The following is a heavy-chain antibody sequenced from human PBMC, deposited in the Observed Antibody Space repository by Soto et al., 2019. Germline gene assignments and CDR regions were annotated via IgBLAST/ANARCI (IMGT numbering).Heavy chain of an antibody. D-gene: IGHD5-12*01. J-gene: IGHJ4*02. Sequence: GGSLRLSCAASGFTFSSYGMHWVRQAPGKGLEWVAVIWYDGSNKYYADSVKGRFTISRDNSKNTLYLQMNSLRAEDTAVYYCARGPYPGGFEEWLLADYYFDYWGQGTLVTVSS. CDR1: GFTFSSYG. CDR2: IWYDGSNK. CDR3: ARGPYPGGFEEWLLADYYFDY. V-gene: IGHV3-33*01.